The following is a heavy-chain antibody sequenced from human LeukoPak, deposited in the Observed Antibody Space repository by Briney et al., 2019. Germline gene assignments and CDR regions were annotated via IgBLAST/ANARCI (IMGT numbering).Heavy chain of an antibody. Sequence: GGSLRLSCAASGFTFSSYAMSWVRQAPGKGLEWVPVIYSGGSTYYADSVKGRFTISRHNSKNTLYLQMNSLRAEDTAVYYCARGPNYYDSSGYYLPSVFDYWGQGTLVTVSS. D-gene: IGHD3-22*01. V-gene: IGHV3-53*04. CDR2: IYSGGST. J-gene: IGHJ4*02. CDR3: ARGPNYYDSSGYYLPSVFDY. CDR1: GFTFSSYA.